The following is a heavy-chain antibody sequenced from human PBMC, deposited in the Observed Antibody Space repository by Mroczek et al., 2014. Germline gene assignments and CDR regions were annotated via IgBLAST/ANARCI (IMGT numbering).Heavy chain of an antibody. J-gene: IGHJ3*02. D-gene: IGHD3-3*01. CDR1: GFSLSNARMG. CDR2: IFSNDEK. V-gene: IGHV2-26*01. CDR3: ARTRTIFWSGWKDECFLDI. Sequence: QVTLKESGPVLVKPTETLTLTCTVSGFSLSNARMGVSWIRQPPGKALEWLAHIFSNDEKSYSTSLKSRLTISKDTSKSQVVLTMTNMDPVDTATYYCARTRTIFWSGWKDECFLDIWGPRDNG.